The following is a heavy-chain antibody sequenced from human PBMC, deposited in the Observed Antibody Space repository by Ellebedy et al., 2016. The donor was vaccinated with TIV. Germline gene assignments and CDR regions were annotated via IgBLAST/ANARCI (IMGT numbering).Heavy chain of an antibody. CDR2: IIPIFGTA. Sequence: SVKVSXXASGGTFSSYAISWVRQAPGQGLEWMGGIIPIFGTANYAQKFQGRVTITADKSTSTAYMELSSLRSEDTAVYYCARGDPTAMAIDYWGQGTLVTVSS. J-gene: IGHJ4*02. V-gene: IGHV1-69*06. CDR1: GGTFSSYA. CDR3: ARGDPTAMAIDY. D-gene: IGHD5-18*01.